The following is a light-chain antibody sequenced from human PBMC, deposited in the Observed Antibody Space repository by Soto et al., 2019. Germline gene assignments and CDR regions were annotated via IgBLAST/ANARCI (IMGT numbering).Light chain of an antibody. CDR1: QSIGRF. V-gene: IGKV1-5*01. Sequence: DIQMTQSPATLSLSLGDRATLTCRASQSIGRFLAWYQHQPGKAPKFLIYGTSSRESGVPSRFSGTGSGTDFTLSISSLEPEDFSTYYCQQCSTTPITFGLGTRLEIK. CDR3: QQCSTTPIT. CDR2: GTS. J-gene: IGKJ5*01.